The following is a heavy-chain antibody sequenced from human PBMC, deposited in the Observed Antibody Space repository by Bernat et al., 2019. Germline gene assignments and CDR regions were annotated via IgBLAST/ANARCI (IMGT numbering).Heavy chain of an antibody. CDR3: ARGWVGTHYYGSGSEEFFDY. J-gene: IGHJ4*02. Sequence: QVQLQESGPGLVKPSQTLSLTCTVSGGSISSGGYYWSWIRQHPGKGLEWIGYIYYSGSTYYNPSLKSRVTISVDTSKNQFSLKLSSVTAADTAVYYCARGWVGTHYYGSGSEEFFDYWGQGTLVTVSS. V-gene: IGHV4-31*03. CDR1: GGSISSGGYY. CDR2: IYYSGST. D-gene: IGHD3-10*01.